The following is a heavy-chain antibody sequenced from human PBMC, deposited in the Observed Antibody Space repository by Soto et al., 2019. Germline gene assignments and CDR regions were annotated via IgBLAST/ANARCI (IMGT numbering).Heavy chain of an antibody. CDR3: ARGKDYYGSGRIYYYYYYGMDV. CDR2: IIPIFGTA. D-gene: IGHD3-10*01. V-gene: IGHV1-69*13. CDR1: GGTFSSYA. Sequence: SVKFSCKASGGTFSSYAISWVRQAPGQGLEWMGGIIPIFGTANYAQKFQGRVTITADESTSTAYMELSSLRSEDTAVYYCARGKDYYGSGRIYYYYYYGMDVWGQGTTVTVSS. J-gene: IGHJ6*02.